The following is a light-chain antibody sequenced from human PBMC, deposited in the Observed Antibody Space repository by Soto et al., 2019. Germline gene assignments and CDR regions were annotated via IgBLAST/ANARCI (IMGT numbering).Light chain of an antibody. CDR2: GAS. V-gene: IGKV3-15*01. Sequence: ETGITQSPSTLSVSPLERATLSCRASQSLSNRLAWYQQKPGQAPRLLLYGASSRATGVPARFSGSGSGTEFTLTISSLQSEDFAVYFCQQYNNWPPTFGPGTKVDI. CDR3: QQYNNWPPT. CDR1: QSLSNR. J-gene: IGKJ3*01.